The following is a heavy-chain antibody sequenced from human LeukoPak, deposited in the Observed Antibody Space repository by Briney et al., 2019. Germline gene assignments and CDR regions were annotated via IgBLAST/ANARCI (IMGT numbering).Heavy chain of an antibody. D-gene: IGHD3-9*01. Sequence: SVKVSCKASGGTFSSYAISWVRQAPGQGLEWMGGIIPIFGTANYAQKFQGRVTITADESTSTAYMELSSLRSEGTAVYYCARGAQLRYFDWLLSPWGQGTLVTVSS. CDR2: IIPIFGTA. J-gene: IGHJ5*02. CDR3: ARGAQLRYFDWLLSP. V-gene: IGHV1-69*01. CDR1: GGTFSSYA.